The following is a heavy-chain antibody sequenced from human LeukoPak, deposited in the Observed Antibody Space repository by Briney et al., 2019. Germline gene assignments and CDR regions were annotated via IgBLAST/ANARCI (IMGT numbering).Heavy chain of an antibody. CDR3: AREAKMRVGAPLY. V-gene: IGHV3-48*03. D-gene: IGHD1-26*01. CDR1: GFTFSSYE. Sequence: GGSLRLPCAASGFTFSSYEMNWVRQAPGKGLEWFSYISSSGSTIYYADSVKGRFTIYRDNAKNSLYLQMNSLRAEDTAVYYCAREAKMRVGAPLYWGQGTLVTVSS. J-gene: IGHJ4*02. CDR2: ISSSGSTI.